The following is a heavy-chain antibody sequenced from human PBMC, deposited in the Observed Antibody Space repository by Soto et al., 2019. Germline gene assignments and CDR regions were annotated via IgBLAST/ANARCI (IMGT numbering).Heavy chain of an antibody. D-gene: IGHD6-6*01. Sequence: SETLSLTCTVSCGSISSYYWSWIRQPAGKGLEWIGRIYTSGSTNYNPSLKSRVTMSVDTSKNQFSLKLSSVTAADTAVYYCAREYSSSWRSLYYYYGMDVWGQGTTVTVSS. V-gene: IGHV4-4*07. J-gene: IGHJ6*02. CDR2: IYTSGST. CDR1: CGSISSYY. CDR3: AREYSSSWRSLYYYYGMDV.